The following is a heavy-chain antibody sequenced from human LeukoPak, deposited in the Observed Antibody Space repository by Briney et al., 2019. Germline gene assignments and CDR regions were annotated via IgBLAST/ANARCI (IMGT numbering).Heavy chain of an antibody. CDR3: ARADVDTAMVPLY. V-gene: IGHV1-2*02. Sequence: ASVKVSCKASGYTFTGYYMHWVRQAPGQGLEWMGWINPNSGGTNYAQKFQGRVTMTRDTSISTAYMELSRLRSDDTAAYYCARADVDTAMVPLYWGQGTLVTVSS. J-gene: IGHJ4*02. CDR2: INPNSGGT. CDR1: GYTFTGYY. D-gene: IGHD5-18*01.